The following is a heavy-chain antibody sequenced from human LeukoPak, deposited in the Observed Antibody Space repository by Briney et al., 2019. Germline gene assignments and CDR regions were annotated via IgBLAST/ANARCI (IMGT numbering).Heavy chain of an antibody. CDR2: IKQDGSEK. Sequence: GGSLRLSCAASGFTFSSYWTSWVRQAPGKGLEWVANIKQDGSEKYYVDSVKGRFTISRDNAKNSLYLQMNSLRAEDTAVYYCARGPGLNDYYYYGMDVWGQGTTVTVSS. J-gene: IGHJ6*02. CDR1: GFTFSSYW. V-gene: IGHV3-7*01. D-gene: IGHD2-15*01. CDR3: ARGPGLNDYYYYGMDV.